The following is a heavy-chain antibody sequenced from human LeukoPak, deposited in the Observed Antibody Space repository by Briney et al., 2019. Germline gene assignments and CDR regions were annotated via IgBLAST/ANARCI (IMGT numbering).Heavy chain of an antibody. D-gene: IGHD3-10*01. CDR2: IYHSGST. J-gene: IGHJ5*02. Sequence: SETLSLTCTVSGYSISSGYYWGWIRQPPGKGLEWIGSIYHSGSTYYNPSLKSRVTISVDTSKNQFSLKLSSVTAADTAVYYCARYYGSGSYLENWFDPWGQGTLVTVSS. CDR1: GYSISSGYY. CDR3: ARYYGSGSYLENWFDP. V-gene: IGHV4-38-2*02.